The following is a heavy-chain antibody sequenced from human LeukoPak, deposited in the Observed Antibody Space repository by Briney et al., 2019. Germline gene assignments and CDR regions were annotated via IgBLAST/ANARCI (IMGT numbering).Heavy chain of an antibody. Sequence: PGGSLRLSCAASGFTFDDYGMSWVRQVPGKGLEWVSGINWNGGSTGYADSVRGRFTISRDNAKNSLYLQMNSLRAEDTAVYYCARLREIPVFGVVTKSTSYFDYWGQGTLVTVSS. CDR1: GFTFDDYG. D-gene: IGHD3-3*01. CDR2: INWNGGST. V-gene: IGHV3-20*04. J-gene: IGHJ4*02. CDR3: ARLREIPVFGVVTKSTSYFDY.